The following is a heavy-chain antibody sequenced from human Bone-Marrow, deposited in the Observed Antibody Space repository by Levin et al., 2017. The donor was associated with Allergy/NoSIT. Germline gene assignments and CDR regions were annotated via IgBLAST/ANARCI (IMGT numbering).Heavy chain of an antibody. Sequence: GGSLRLSCAASGFTFSSYWMHWVRQAPGKGLVWVSRINSDGSSTSYADSVKGRFTISRDNAKNTLYLQMNSLRAEDTAVYYCARDQPRPSIAALSFDYWGQGTLVTVSS. V-gene: IGHV3-74*01. CDR2: INSDGSST. CDR1: GFTFSSYW. J-gene: IGHJ4*02. CDR3: ARDQPRPSIAALSFDY. D-gene: IGHD6-6*01.